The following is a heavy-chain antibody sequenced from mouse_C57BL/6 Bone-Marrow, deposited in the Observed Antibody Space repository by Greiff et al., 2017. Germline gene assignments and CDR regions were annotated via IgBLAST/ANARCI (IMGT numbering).Heavy chain of an antibody. CDR1: GYTFTSYW. Sequence: QVQLKQPGAELVKPGASVKLSCKASGYTFTSYWMHWVKQRPGQGLEWIGMIHPNSGSTNYNEKFKSKATLTVDKSSSPAYLQLSSLTSEDSAIYYCARGSAYWGQGTLVTVSA. J-gene: IGHJ3*01. CDR2: IHPNSGST. CDR3: ARGSAY. V-gene: IGHV1-64*01.